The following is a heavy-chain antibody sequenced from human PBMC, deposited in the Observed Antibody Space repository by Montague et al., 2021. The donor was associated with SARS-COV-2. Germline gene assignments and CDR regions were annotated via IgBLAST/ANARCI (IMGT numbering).Heavy chain of an antibody. CDR2: IYYSGST. CDR3: AGHKSFDWLLIPKVGYYCMDV. J-gene: IGHJ6*02. V-gene: IGHV4-59*08. CDR1: GGSISSYY. D-gene: IGHD3-9*01. Sequence: SETLSLTCTASGGSISSYYWSWIRQPPGKGLEWIGYIYYSGSTNYNPSLKSRVTISVDTSKNQFSLKLSSVTAADTAVYYCAGHKSFDWLLIPKVGYYCMDVWGQGTTVTVSS.